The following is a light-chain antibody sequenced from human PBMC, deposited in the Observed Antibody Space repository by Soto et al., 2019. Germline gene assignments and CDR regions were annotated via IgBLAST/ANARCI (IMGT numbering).Light chain of an antibody. CDR2: GAY. J-gene: IGKJ1*01. CDR1: QSISTY. CDR3: QQSFGAPRT. Sequence: DIQMTQSPSSLSASLGDRVTVTCRASQSISTYLNWFQRRPGKAPKLLIYGAYTLQDGVPSRFSGSGSETEFTLTISSLQPEDFATYYCQQSFGAPRTFGQGTRVDIK. V-gene: IGKV1-39*01.